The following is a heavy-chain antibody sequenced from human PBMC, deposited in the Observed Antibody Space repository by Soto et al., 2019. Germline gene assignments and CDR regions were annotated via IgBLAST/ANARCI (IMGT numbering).Heavy chain of an antibody. Sequence: QVQLVESGGGVVQPGRSLRLSCAASGFTFSSYGMHWVRQAPGKGLEWVAVISYDGSNKYYADSVKGRFTISRDNSKNTLYLQMNSLRAEDTAVYYCAKNPRLDGYNPNYYGMDVWGQGTTVTVSS. CDR2: ISYDGSNK. CDR3: AKNPRLDGYNPNYYGMDV. V-gene: IGHV3-30*18. D-gene: IGHD5-12*01. CDR1: GFTFSSYG. J-gene: IGHJ6*02.